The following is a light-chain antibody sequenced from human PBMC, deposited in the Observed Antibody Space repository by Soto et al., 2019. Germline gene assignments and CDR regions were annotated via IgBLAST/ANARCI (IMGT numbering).Light chain of an antibody. CDR1: QVISYY. CDR3: QQLNSYPIT. Sequence: DIQMPQSPSSLSASVGDRVTITCRASQVISYYLVSFQPTLGKAPKSLKYAASALQSGVPSRFSGSGSGTDFTLTISSLQPEDFATYYCQQLNSYPITFGQGTRLGIK. CDR2: AAS. J-gene: IGKJ5*01. V-gene: IGKV1-16*01.